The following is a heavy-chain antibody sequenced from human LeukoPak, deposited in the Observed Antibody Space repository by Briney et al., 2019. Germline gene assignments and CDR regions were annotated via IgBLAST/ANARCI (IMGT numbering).Heavy chain of an antibody. J-gene: IGHJ4*02. CDR3: TRDHSQWKVRGYYPHFDY. Sequence: GGSLRLSCTASGFTFGDYAMSWFRQAPGKGLEWVGFIRSKAYGGTTEYAASVKGRFTISRDDSKSIAYLQMNSLKTEDTAVYYCTRDHSQWKVRGYYPHFDYWGQGTLVTVSS. CDR1: GFTFGDYA. V-gene: IGHV3-49*03. D-gene: IGHD3-3*01. CDR2: IRSKAYGGTT.